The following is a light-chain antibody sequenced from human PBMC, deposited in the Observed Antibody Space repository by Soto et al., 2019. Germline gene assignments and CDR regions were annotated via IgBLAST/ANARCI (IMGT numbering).Light chain of an antibody. CDR1: QSVSSN. CDR3: QQYNNWPRT. J-gene: IGKJ1*01. V-gene: IGKV3-15*01. Sequence: EIVRTHFPTILSVSPGERATLSCRASQSVSSNLAWYQQKPGQAPRLLIYGASTRATGIPARFSGSGSGTEFTLTISSLQSEDFAVYYCQQYNNWPRTFGQGTKVDIK. CDR2: GAS.